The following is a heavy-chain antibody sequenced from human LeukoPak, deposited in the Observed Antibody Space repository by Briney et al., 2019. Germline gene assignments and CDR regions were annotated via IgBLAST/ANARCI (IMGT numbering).Heavy chain of an antibody. J-gene: IGHJ1*01. D-gene: IGHD4-11*01. Sequence: GASVKVSCKASGGTFSSYAISWVRQAPGQGLEWMGRIIPILGIANYAQKFQGRVTITADKSTSTAYMELSSLRSEDTAVYYCAAQNFCSNFVQHWGQGTLVTVSS. CDR1: GGTFSSYA. CDR3: AAQNFCSNFVQH. CDR2: IIPILGIA. V-gene: IGHV1-69*04.